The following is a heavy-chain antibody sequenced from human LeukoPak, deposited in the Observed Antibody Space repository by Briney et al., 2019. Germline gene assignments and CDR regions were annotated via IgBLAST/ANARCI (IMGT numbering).Heavy chain of an antibody. D-gene: IGHD3-22*01. CDR3: AKVDYDSTQG. CDR2: ISYDGSNK. CDR1: GFTFSSYG. Sequence: GGSLRLSCAASGFTFSSYGMHWVRQAPGKGLEWVAVISYDGSNKYYADSVKGRFTISRDNSKNTLYLQMNSLRAEDTAVYYCAKVDYDSTQGWGQGTLVTVSS. V-gene: IGHV3-30*18. J-gene: IGHJ4*02.